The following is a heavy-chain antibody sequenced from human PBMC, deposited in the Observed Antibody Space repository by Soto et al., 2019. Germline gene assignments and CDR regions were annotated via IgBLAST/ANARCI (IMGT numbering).Heavy chain of an antibody. CDR1: GYSISSSNW. CDR3: ARNGGAFWASMLV. V-gene: IGHV4-28*01. J-gene: IGHJ6*04. Sequence: QVQLQESGPGLVKPSDTLSLTCAVSGYSISSSNWWGWIRQPPGKGLEWIGYIYYSGRTYYNPSHKSRVTMSVDTSTNRFSRKLTSVTAVNTVVYYCARNGGAFWASMLVWGEGTTVTVSS. D-gene: IGHD3-16*01. CDR2: IYYSGRT.